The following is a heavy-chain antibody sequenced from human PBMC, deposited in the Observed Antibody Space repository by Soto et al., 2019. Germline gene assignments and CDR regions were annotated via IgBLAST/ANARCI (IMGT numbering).Heavy chain of an antibody. CDR2: IRSKANSYAT. D-gene: IGHD6-6*01. J-gene: IGHJ6*02. V-gene: IGHV3-73*01. CDR1: GFTFSGSA. Sequence: PGGSLRLSCAASGFTFSGSAMHWVRQASGKGLEWVGRIRSKANSYATAYAASVKGRFTISRDDSKNTAYLQMNSLKTEDTAVYYCTLVEGFIAARPDAPSCSNYYYGMDVWGQGTTVTVSS. CDR3: TLVEGFIAARPDAPSCSNYYYGMDV.